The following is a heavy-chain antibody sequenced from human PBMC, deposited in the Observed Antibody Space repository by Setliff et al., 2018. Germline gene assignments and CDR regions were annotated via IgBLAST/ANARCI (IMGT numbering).Heavy chain of an antibody. CDR3: ARKGISALSGAFDM. J-gene: IGHJ3*02. Sequence: SETLSLTCTVSGGSNSNYYWSWIRQPAGKGLEWIGRIYTSGSTNYNPSLKSRVTISVDTSKHQFYLKLSSVTAADTAVYYCARKGISALSGAFDMWGQGTMVTVSS. V-gene: IGHV4-4*07. D-gene: IGHD1-26*01. CDR2: IYTSGST. CDR1: GGSNSNYY.